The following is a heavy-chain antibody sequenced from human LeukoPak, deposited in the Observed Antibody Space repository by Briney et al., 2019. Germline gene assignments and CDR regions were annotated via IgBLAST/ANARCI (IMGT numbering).Heavy chain of an antibody. CDR3: ARESIRRYYFDY. CDR2: ISSSGSTI. Sequence: PGGSLRLSCAASGFTFSDYYKSWIRQAPGKGLEGVSYISSSGSTIYYADSVKGRFTIYRDNAKNSLYLQMNSLRAEDTAVYYCARESIRRYYFDYWGQGTLVTVSS. V-gene: IGHV3-11*01. CDR1: GFTFSDYY. J-gene: IGHJ4*02. D-gene: IGHD6-6*01.